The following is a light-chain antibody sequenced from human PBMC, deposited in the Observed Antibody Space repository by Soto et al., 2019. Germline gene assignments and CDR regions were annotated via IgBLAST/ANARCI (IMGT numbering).Light chain of an antibody. CDR1: ESLLHIDGKTD. CDR3: MQSFHVPCT. J-gene: IGKJ5*01. V-gene: IGKV2D-29*01. Sequence: VMTQTPLSLSVAPGQPASISCKSSESLLHIDGKTDFYWYLQKPGQPPHLLIYELSNRFSRVPVKFSGSRSVTDFTRKISPVEAEDVGVYYYMQSFHVPCTFGYEKRLDIK. CDR2: ELS.